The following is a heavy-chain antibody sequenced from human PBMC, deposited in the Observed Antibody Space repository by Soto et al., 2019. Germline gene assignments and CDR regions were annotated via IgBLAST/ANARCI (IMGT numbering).Heavy chain of an antibody. Sequence: GASVKVSCKASGYTFTSYGISWVRQAPGQGLEWMGWISAYNGNTNYAQKLQGRVTMTTDTSTSTAYMELRSLRSDDTAVYYCARGARVIWNYLYFDSWGQGTPVTVSS. D-gene: IGHD1-7*01. CDR2: ISAYNGNT. CDR1: GYTFTSYG. V-gene: IGHV1-18*01. CDR3: ARGARVIWNYLYFDS. J-gene: IGHJ4*02.